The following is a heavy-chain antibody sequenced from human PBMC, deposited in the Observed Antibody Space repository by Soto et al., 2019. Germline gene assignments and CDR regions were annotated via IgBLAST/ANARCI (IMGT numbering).Heavy chain of an antibody. CDR2: IYHSGST. CDR3: ARVTGWGLKGGWFDP. CDR1: SGSISSSNW. J-gene: IGHJ5*02. D-gene: IGHD1-26*01. V-gene: IGHV4-4*02. Sequence: PSETLSLTCAVSSGSISSSNWWSWVRQPPGKGLEWIGEIYHSGSTNYNPSLKSRVTISVDKSKNQFSLKLSSVTAADTAVYYCARVTGWGLKGGWFDPWGQGTLVTVSS.